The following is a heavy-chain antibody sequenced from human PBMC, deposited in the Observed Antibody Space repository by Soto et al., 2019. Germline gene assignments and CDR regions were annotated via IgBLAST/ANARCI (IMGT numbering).Heavy chain of an antibody. CDR2: ISGSGGST. CDR1: GFTFSSYA. J-gene: IGHJ4*02. Sequence: GGSLSLSCAASGFTFSSYAMSWVRQAPGKGLEWVPAISGSGGSTYYAGSGKGRFTISRDNSKNTLYLQMNSLRAEDTAVYYCANHHSSGKLYYFDYWGQGTLVTVSS. CDR3: ANHHSSGKLYYFDY. D-gene: IGHD6-25*01. V-gene: IGHV3-23*01.